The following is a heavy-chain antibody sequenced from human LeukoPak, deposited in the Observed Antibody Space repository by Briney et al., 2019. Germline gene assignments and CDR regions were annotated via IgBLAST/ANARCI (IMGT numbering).Heavy chain of an antibody. D-gene: IGHD4/OR15-4a*01. CDR2: IYYSGST. CDR3: ARAPGNDYYPYYYMDV. CDR1: GGSISSYY. V-gene: IGHV4-59*01. J-gene: IGHJ6*03. Sequence: PSETLSLTCTVSGGSISSYYWSWIRQPPGKGLEWIGYIYYSGSTNYNPSLKSRVTISVDTSKNQFSLKVSSVTAADTAAYYCARAPGNDYYPYYYMDVWGKGTTVTVSS.